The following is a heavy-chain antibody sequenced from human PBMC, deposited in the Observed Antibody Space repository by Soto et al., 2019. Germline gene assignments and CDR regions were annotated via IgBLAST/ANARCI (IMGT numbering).Heavy chain of an antibody. V-gene: IGHV3-23*01. CDR1: GSISTTTP. CDR2: ISGRGTNT. CDR3: ATSFRYFDN. Sequence: EVQLLESGGGLVQPGGSLRLSCAASGSISTTTPLRWVRQAPGKGLEWVSTISGRGTNTYYADSVKGRFIISRDNLKNTVNLQMNGRGVEDAAIYYCATSFRYFDNWGQGTRVTVSS. J-gene: IGHJ4*02.